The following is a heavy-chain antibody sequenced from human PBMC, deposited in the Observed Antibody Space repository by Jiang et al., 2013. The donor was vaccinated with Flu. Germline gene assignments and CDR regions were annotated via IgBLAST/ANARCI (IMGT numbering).Heavy chain of an antibody. Sequence: KKPGSSVKVSCKASGSTVSSFTITWVRQAPGQGLEWVGWINPNSGGTNYAQKFQGWVTMTRDTSISTAYMELSRLRSDDTAVYYCARGGYCSSTSCLTWGYFDSWGQGTLVTVS. D-gene: IGHD2-2*01. V-gene: IGHV1-2*04. CDR3: ARGGYCSSTSCLTWGYFDS. J-gene: IGHJ4*02. CDR1: GSTVSSFT. CDR2: INPNSGGT.